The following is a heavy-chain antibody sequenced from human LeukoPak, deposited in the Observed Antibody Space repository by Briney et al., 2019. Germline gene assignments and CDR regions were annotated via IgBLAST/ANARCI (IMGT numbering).Heavy chain of an antibody. V-gene: IGHV4-59*08. CDR1: GGSISSYY. CDR3: ARHSSIAPRLFWFDP. CDR2: IYYSGST. Sequence: SETLSLTCTVSGGSISSYYWSWIRQPPGKGLEWIGYIYYSGSTNYNPSLKSRVTISVDTSKNQFSLKLSSVTAADTAVYYCARHSSIAPRLFWFDPWGQGTLVTVSS. D-gene: IGHD6-6*01. J-gene: IGHJ5*02.